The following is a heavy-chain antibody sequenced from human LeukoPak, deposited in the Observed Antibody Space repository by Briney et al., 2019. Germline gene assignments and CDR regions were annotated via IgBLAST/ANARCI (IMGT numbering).Heavy chain of an antibody. Sequence: SVKVSCKASGGTFSSYAISWVRQAPGQGLEWMGRIIPIFGIANYAQKFQGRVTITADKSTSTAYMELSSLRSEDTAVYYCARDLELRGSSTHNWFDPWGQGTLVTVSS. J-gene: IGHJ5*02. CDR2: IIPIFGIA. CDR3: ARDLELRGSSTHNWFDP. CDR1: GGTFSSYA. V-gene: IGHV1-69*04. D-gene: IGHD1-26*01.